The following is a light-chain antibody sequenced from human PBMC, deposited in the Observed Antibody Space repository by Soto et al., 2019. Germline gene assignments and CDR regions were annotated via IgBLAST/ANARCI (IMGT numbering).Light chain of an antibody. CDR1: QSISSR. V-gene: IGKV1-5*01. CDR2: DAS. J-gene: IGKJ1*01. CDR3: QQYNSYWAT. Sequence: DIQMTQSPSTLSASVGDRVTITCRASQSISSRLAWYQQKPGKAPKLLIYDASSLESGVPSRFSGSGSGTEFTLTISSLQPDDFATYYCQQYNSYWATFGQGTKVEIK.